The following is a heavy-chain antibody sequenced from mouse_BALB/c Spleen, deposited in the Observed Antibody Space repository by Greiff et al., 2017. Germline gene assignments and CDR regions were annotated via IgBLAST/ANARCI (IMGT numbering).Heavy chain of an antibody. CDR2: ISSGSSTI. CDR1: GFTFSSFG. V-gene: IGHV5-17*02. D-gene: IGHD3-3*01. Sequence: DVQLVESGGGLVQPGGSRKLSCAASGFTFSSFGMHWVRQAPEKGLEWVAYISSGSSTIYYADTVKGRFTISRDNPKNTLFLQMTSLRSEDTAMYYCARDGGDPWFAYWGQGTLVTVSA. CDR3: ARDGGDPWFAY. J-gene: IGHJ3*01.